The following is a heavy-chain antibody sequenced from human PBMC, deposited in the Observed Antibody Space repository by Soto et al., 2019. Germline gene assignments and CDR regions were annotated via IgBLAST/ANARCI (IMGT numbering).Heavy chain of an antibody. CDR3: ARGDGITIFGEVIYYFDY. CDR2: MNPNSGNT. J-gene: IGHJ4*02. V-gene: IGHV1-8*01. CDR1: GYTFTSYD. D-gene: IGHD3-3*01. Sequence: ASVKVSCKASGYTFTSYDINWVRQATGQGLEWMGWMNPNSGNTGYAQKFQGRVTMTRNTSISTAYMELSSLRSEDTAVYYCARGDGITIFGEVIYYFDYWGQGTLVTVSS.